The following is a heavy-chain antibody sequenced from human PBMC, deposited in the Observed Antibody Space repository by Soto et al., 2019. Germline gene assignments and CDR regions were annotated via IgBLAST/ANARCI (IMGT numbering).Heavy chain of an antibody. CDR3: ARGGPSYTWFEP. Sequence: SETLSLTCTVSGGSISSYHWSWIRQPPGQGLEWVGYIFYSGITNYNPSLKSRVTISVDTSKNQFSLKLSSVTAAATAVYYCARGGPSYTWFEPWGQGALVNVS. CDR2: IFYSGIT. CDR1: GGSISSYH. D-gene: IGHD3-16*01. V-gene: IGHV4-59*01. J-gene: IGHJ5*02.